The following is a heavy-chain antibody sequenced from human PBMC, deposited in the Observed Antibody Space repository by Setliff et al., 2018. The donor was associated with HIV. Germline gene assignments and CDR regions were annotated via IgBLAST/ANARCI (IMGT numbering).Heavy chain of an antibody. V-gene: IGHV1-2*02. CDR1: GYTFNNYY. J-gene: IGHJ4*02. Sequence: GASVKVSCKASGYTFNNYYMHWVRQAPGQGLEWMGWISPDNANTRISQRFRGSVTMTRDRSINTAYMEFSGLTSDDTAVYFCARQLSNSLDHWGQGTPVTVSS. D-gene: IGHD6-6*01. CDR2: ISPDNANT. CDR3: ARQLSNSLDH.